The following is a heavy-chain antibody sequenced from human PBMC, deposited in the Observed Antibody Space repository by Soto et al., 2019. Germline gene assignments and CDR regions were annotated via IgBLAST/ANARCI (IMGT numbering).Heavy chain of an antibody. Sequence: VQLVESGGGVVQPGRSLRLSCAASGFIFRSYAMHWVRQAPGKGLEWVAVISYDGSNKYYAGSVKGRFTISRDNSKNTLFLQMSSLRAEVTAVYYCARPPPGAGIVARLFDFWGQGTLVTVSS. D-gene: IGHD6-6*01. CDR2: ISYDGSNK. CDR3: ARPPPGAGIVARLFDF. V-gene: IGHV3-30-3*01. J-gene: IGHJ4*02. CDR1: GFIFRSYA.